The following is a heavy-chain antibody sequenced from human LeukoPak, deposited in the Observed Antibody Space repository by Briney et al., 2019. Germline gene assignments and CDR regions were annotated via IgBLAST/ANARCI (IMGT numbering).Heavy chain of an antibody. V-gene: IGHV4-4*02. CDR2: MYLSGTT. J-gene: IGHJ4*02. CDR3: AGLVGRYSSGLYYYYFDY. Sequence: SETLSLTCTVSGDSINSLDLWSWVRQPPGKGLEWIGEMYLSGTTHSNPSVKSRVTISIDKSKNQFFSNLSSVTAADTAVYYCAGLVGRYSSGLYYYYFDYWGQGTLVTVSS. D-gene: IGHD3-22*01. CDR1: GDSINSLDL.